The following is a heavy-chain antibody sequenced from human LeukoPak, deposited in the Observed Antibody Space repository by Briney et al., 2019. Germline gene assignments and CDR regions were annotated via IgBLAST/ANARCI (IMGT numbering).Heavy chain of an antibody. CDR3: ARVPISSPVDYYYYYMDV. CDR1: GFTFSIYS. D-gene: IGHD1-14*01. V-gene: IGHV3-21*01. J-gene: IGHJ6*03. CDR2: ISSTNNYV. Sequence: GGSLRLSCAASGFTFSIYSMNWVRQAPGKGLEWVSSISSTNNYVYYADSVKGRFTISRDNAKNSVYLQMNSLRAEDTAVYYCARVPISSPVDYYYYYMDVWGKGTTVTVSS.